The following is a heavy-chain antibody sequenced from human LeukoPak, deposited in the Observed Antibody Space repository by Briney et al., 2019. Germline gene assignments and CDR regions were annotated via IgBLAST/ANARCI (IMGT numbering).Heavy chain of an antibody. V-gene: IGHV3-30*18. J-gene: IGHJ6*02. CDR2: ISYDGSNK. CDR3: AKDYFDYGDYGTYYYYGMDV. Sequence: GRSLRLSCAASGFTFSSYGMHWVRQAPGKGLEWVAVISYDGSNKYYADSVKGRFTISRDNSKNTLYLQMNSLRAEDTAVYYCAKDYFDYGDYGTYYYYGMDVWGQGTTVTVSS. D-gene: IGHD4-17*01. CDR1: GFTFSSYG.